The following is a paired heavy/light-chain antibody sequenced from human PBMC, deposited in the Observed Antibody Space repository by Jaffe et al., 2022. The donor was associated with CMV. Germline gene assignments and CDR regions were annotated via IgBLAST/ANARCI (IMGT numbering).Light chain of an antibody. V-gene: IGKV1-39*01. CDR1: QSISSY. Sequence: DIQMTQSPSSLSASVGDRVTITCRASQSISSYLNWYQQKPGKAPKLLIYAASSLQSGVPSRFSGSGSGTDFTLTISSLQPEDFATYYCQQSYITQWTFGQGTKVEIK. CDR3: QQSYITQWT. CDR2: AAS. J-gene: IGKJ1*01.
Heavy chain of an antibody. CDR2: IYYSGST. V-gene: IGHV4-59*01. CDR1: GGSISSYY. J-gene: IGHJ4*02. Sequence: QVQLQESGPGLVKPSETLSLTCTVSGGSISSYYWSWIRQPPGKGLEWIGYIYYSGSTNYNPSLKSRVTISVDTSKNQFSLKLSSVTAADTAVYYCARGVEDTAMVDTFLDYWGQGTLVTVSS. CDR3: ARGVEDTAMVDTFLDY. D-gene: IGHD5-18*01.